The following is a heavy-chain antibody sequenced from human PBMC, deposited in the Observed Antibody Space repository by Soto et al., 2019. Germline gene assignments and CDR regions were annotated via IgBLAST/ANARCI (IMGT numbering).Heavy chain of an antibody. CDR3: ARISGGSGSYTKYYYGMHV. J-gene: IGHJ6*02. CDR1: GYSFTSYW. D-gene: IGHD3-10*01. CDR2: IYPGDSDT. V-gene: IGHV5-51*01. Sequence: GESLKISCKGSGYSFTSYWIGWVRQMPGKGLEWMGIIYPGDSDTRYSPSFQGQVTISADKSISTAYLQWSSLKASDTAMYYCARISGGSGSYTKYYYGMHVSGQATTVTVSS.